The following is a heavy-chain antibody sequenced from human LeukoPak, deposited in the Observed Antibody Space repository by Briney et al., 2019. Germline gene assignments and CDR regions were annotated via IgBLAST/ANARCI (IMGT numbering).Heavy chain of an antibody. CDR3: ARDWMWWLVRPAGSYFVY. Sequence: GASVKVSCKASGYTFTSYGISWVRQAPGQGLEWMGWISAYNGNTNYAQKLQGRVTMTTDTSTSTAYMELRSLRSDDMAVYYCARDWMWWLVRPAGSYFVYWGQGTLVTVSS. J-gene: IGHJ4*02. V-gene: IGHV1-18*03. CDR2: ISAYNGNT. CDR1: GYTFTSYG. D-gene: IGHD5-12*01.